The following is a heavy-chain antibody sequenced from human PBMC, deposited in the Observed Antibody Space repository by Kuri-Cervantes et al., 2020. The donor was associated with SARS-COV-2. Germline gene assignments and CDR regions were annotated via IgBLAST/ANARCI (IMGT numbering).Heavy chain of an antibody. CDR1: GYTFTGYY. CDR3: ARDSLSRRKSSDYMDV. CDR2: INPNSGGT. Sequence: APVKVSCKASGYTFTGYYMHWVRQAPGQGLEWMGWINPNSGGTNYAQKFQGRVTMTRDTSISTAYMELSRLRSDDTAVYYCARDSLSRRKSSDYMDVWGKGTTVTVSS. J-gene: IGHJ6*03. V-gene: IGHV1-2*02.